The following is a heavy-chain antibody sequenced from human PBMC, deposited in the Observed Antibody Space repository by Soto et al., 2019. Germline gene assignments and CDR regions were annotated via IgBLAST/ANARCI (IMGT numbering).Heavy chain of an antibody. CDR3: PSDTGWPNWYFDL. Sequence: EVQLVETGGGLIQPGGSLRLSCAASGFTVSSNYMSWVRQAPGKGLEWVSVIYSGGSTYYADSVKGRFTISRDNSKNTLYLQMNSLRAEDTAVYYCPSDTGWPNWYFDLWGRGPLVTFSP. CDR1: GFTVSSNY. J-gene: IGHJ2*01. D-gene: IGHD2-8*02. CDR2: IYSGGST. V-gene: IGHV3-53*02.